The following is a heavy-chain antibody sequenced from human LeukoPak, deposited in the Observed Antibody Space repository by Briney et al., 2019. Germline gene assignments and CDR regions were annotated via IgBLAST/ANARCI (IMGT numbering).Heavy chain of an antibody. CDR3: SKYYDFWSGLPYFDY. CDR1: GFTFGDYA. V-gene: IGHV3-23*01. CDR2: ISGSGGST. Sequence: GSLRLSCTASGFTFGDYAMTWVRQAPGKGLEWVSAISGSGGSTYYADSVKGRFTISRDNSKNTLYLQMNSLRAEDTAVYYCSKYYDFWSGLPYFDYWGQGTLVTVSS. J-gene: IGHJ4*02. D-gene: IGHD3-3*01.